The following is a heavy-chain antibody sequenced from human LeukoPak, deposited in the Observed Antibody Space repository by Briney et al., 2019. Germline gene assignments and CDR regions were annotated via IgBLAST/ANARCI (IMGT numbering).Heavy chain of an antibody. CDR2: LYSGGDT. CDR3: ASSALPGRRNAFDY. V-gene: IGHV3-53*01. J-gene: IGHJ4*02. Sequence: GGSLRLSCAASGFSVSNNYMNWVRQAPGKGLEWVSVLYSGGDTYYADSVKGRFTISRDNSKNTLYLQMNSLRAEDTPVYYCASSALPGRRNAFDYWGQGTLVTVSS. CDR1: GFSVSNNY. D-gene: IGHD1-14*01.